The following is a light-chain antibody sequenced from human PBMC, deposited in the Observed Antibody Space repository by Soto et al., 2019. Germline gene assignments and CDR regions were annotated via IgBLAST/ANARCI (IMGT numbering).Light chain of an antibody. V-gene: IGKV1-33*01. CDR2: DAS. CDR3: QQYDNLPREFT. J-gene: IGKJ3*01. CDR1: QDISNY. Sequence: DIQMTQSPSSLSASVGDRVTITCQASQDISNYLNWYQQKPGKAPKLLIYDASNLETGVPSRFSGSGSGTDFTFTSSSLQPEDIATYYCQQYDNLPREFTFGPGTKVDIK.